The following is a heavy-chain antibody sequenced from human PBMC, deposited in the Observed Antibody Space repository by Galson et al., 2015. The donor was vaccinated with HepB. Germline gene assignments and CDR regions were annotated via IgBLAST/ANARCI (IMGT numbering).Heavy chain of an antibody. CDR3: ARSEWLSEVFDY. D-gene: IGHD3-3*01. J-gene: IGHJ4*02. Sequence: CAISGDSVSSNSAAWNWIRQSPSRGLEWLGRTYYRSKWYNDYAVSVKSRITINPDTSKNQFSLQLNSVTPGDTAVYYCARSEWLSEVFDYWGQGTLVTVSS. CDR1: GDSVSSNSAA. CDR2: TYYRSKWYN. V-gene: IGHV6-1*01.